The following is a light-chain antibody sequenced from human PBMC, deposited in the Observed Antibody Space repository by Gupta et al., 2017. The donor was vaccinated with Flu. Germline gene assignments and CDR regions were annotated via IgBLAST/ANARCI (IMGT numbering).Light chain of an antibody. CDR1: QSVSSNY. CDR2: GAS. V-gene: IGKV3-20*01. J-gene: IGKJ1*01. CDR3: QQYSSSPPT. Sequence: EIVLTQSPGTLPLSQGERATLSCRASQSVSSNYLAWYQQKPGQAPRFLIYGASSRATGIPDRNSGSGSGTDITLTITRLEPEDFAVYYCQQYSSSPPTFGQGTKVEIK.